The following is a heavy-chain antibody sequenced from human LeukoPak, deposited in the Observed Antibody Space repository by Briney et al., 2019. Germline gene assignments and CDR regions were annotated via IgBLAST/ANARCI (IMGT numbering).Heavy chain of an antibody. D-gene: IGHD3-3*02. CDR3: ALNGGRSFFD. CDR2: IYDSGVF. J-gene: IGHJ4*02. V-gene: IGHV4-59*01. CDR1: GGSISGYY. Sequence: SETLSLTCTVSGGSISGYYWSWIRQPPGKALEYIGYIYDSGVFNYNPSLKSRVIISADTSKTKFSLNLTSVTAADTGVYYCALNGGRSFFDWGQGNL.